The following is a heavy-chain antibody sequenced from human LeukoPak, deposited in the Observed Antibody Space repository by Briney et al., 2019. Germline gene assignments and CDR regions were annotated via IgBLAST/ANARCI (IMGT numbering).Heavy chain of an antibody. CDR1: GYSFTGYW. Sequence: GESLKISCKGSGYSFTGYWISWVRQMPGKGLEWMGRIDPSDSYTNYSPSFQGHVTISADKSISTAYLQWSSLEASDTAMYYCARHPMGEHFDYWGQGTLVTVSS. J-gene: IGHJ4*02. CDR2: IDPSDSYT. CDR3: ARHPMGEHFDY. V-gene: IGHV5-10-1*01.